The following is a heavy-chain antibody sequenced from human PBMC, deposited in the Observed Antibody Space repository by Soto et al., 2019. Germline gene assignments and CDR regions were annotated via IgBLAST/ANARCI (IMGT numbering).Heavy chain of an antibody. V-gene: IGHV1-8*01. CDR2: MNPNSGNT. J-gene: IGHJ5*02. Sequence: QVQLVQSGAEVKKPGASVKVSCKASGYTFTSYDINWVRQATGQGLEWMGWMNPNSGNTGYAQKSXGXVXLTRNTSISTAYMELSSLRSEDTAVYYCARERSAAGTGWFDPWGQGTLVTVSS. CDR3: ARERSAAGTGWFDP. CDR1: GYTFTSYD. D-gene: IGHD6-13*01.